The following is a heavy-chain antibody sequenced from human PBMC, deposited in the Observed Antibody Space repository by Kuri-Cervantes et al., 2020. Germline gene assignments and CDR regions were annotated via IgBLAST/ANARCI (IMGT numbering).Heavy chain of an antibody. V-gene: IGHV4-4*07. CDR3: ARDLTTVTTGYYYYGMDV. D-gene: IGHD4-11*01. CDR2: IYTSGST. J-gene: IGHJ6*02. Sequence: ESLKISCTVSGGSISSYYWSWIRQPAGKGLEWIGRIYTSGSTNYNPSLKSRVTMSVDTSKNQFPLKLSSVTAADTAVYYCARDLTTVTTGYYYYGMDVWGQGTTVTVSS. CDR1: GGSISSYY.